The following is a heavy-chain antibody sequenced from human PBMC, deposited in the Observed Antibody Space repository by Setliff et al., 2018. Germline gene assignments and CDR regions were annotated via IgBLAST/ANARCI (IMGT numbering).Heavy chain of an antibody. CDR2: ISGHSGNA. J-gene: IGHJ4*02. CDR3: RRLVRFCTSVSCQKLSGGDF. Sequence: ASVKVSCKASGYTFSDYGISWVRLAPGQGLAWMGWISGHSGNAYYAPSLQDRVILSTDTSTSTAFMEMRSLRSDDTAVYYCRRLVRFCTSVSCQKLSGGDFWGQGTLVTVSS. D-gene: IGHD2-2*01. CDR1: GYTFSDYG. V-gene: IGHV1-18*01.